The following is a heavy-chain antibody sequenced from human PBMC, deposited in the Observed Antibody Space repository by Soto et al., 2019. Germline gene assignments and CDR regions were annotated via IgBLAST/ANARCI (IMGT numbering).Heavy chain of an antibody. V-gene: IGHV1-3*01. CDR2: INAGNGNT. CDR3: ARVETSYPAG. Sequence: ASVKVSCKASGYTFTSYAMHWVRQAPGQRLEWMGWINAGNGNTKYSQKFQGRVTISRDNAKNTLYLQMNSLRAEDTAVYYCARVETSYPAGWGQGTLVTVSS. D-gene: IGHD2-2*01. CDR1: GYTFTSYA. J-gene: IGHJ4*02.